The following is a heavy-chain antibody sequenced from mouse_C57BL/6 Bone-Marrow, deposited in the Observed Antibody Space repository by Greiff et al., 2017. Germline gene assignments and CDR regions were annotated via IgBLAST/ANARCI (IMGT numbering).Heavy chain of an antibody. CDR2: ISSGGSYT. CDR1: GFTFSSYG. J-gene: IGHJ3*01. V-gene: IGHV5-6*01. CDR3: ARSYYYGSSYDWFAY. Sequence: DVHLVESGGDLVKPGGSLKLSCAASGFTFSSYGMSWVRQTPDKRLEWVATISSGGSYTYYPHSVKGRFTISRDNAKNTLYLQMSSLKSEDTAMYYCARSYYYGSSYDWFAYWGQGTLVTVSA. D-gene: IGHD1-1*01.